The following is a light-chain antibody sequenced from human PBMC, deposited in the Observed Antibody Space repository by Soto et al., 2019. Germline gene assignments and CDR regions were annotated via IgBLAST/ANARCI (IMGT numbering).Light chain of an antibody. CDR2: AAS. V-gene: IGKV1-8*01. J-gene: IGKJ1*01. Sequence: AIRMTQSPSSLSASTGDRVTITCRASRGISSYLAWYQQKPGKAPKLLIYAASTLQGGIPSRFSGSGSGTDFTLTISCLQSEDCATYYCQQYYSYPQTFGQGTKVEIK. CDR1: RGISSY. CDR3: QQYYSYPQT.